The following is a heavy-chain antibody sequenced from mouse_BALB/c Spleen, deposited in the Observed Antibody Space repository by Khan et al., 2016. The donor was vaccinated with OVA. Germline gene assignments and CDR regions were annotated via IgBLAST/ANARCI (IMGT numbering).Heavy chain of an antibody. CDR1: GYSFTSYW. CDR2: SYPGNSDA. J-gene: IGHJ3*01. Sequence: EVQLQESGTVLARPGASVKMSCKTSGYSFTSYWMHWIKQRPGQGLEWIGASYPGNSDANYNQKFKDKAKLTAVTSASTANMELSSLTDEDSAVYYCTRWGYWFAYGGRGTLVTVSA. CDR3: TRWGYWFAY. D-gene: IGHD2-2*01. V-gene: IGHV1-5*01.